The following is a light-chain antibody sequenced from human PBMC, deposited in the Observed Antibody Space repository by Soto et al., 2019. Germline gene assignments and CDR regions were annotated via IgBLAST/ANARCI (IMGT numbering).Light chain of an antibody. J-gene: IGKJ1*01. CDR1: QSISSR. Sequence: DIQMTQSPSSLSASVGDRVTITFRASQSISSRLAWYQQMPGKAPKLLIYDASSLHSGVPSRFSGSGSGTEFTLTISSLQPDDFATYYCQQYNTYSWTFGQGTKVDIK. CDR3: QQYNTYSWT. V-gene: IGKV1-5*01. CDR2: DAS.